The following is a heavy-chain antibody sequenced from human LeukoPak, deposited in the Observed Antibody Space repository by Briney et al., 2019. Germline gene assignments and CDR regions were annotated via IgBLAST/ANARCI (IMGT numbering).Heavy chain of an antibody. V-gene: IGHV1-46*01. D-gene: IGHD4-11*01. CDR1: GYTFTNYY. Sequence: GASVKVSCKASGYTFTNYYIHWVRQARGQGLEWMGVIYPSGGSTTYAQKFQGRVTMSRDTSTSTVYMELSSLRSEDTAVYYCARHRRELMTTVTTWFDPWGQGTLVTVSS. CDR3: ARHRRELMTTVTTWFDP. CDR2: IYPSGGST. J-gene: IGHJ5*02.